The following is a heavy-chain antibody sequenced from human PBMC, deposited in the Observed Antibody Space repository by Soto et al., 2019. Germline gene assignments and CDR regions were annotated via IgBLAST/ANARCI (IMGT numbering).Heavy chain of an antibody. V-gene: IGHV4-4*02. J-gene: IGHJ4*02. D-gene: IGHD3-22*01. CDR3: ARVERGYYYDSSGYYLVY. CDR1: GGSISSSNW. Sequence: SETLSLTCAVSGGSISSSNWWSWVRQPPGKGLEWIGEIYHSGSTNYNPSLKSRVTISVDKSKNQFSLKLSSVTAADTAVYYCARVERGYYYDSSGYYLVYWGQGTLVTVSS. CDR2: IYHSGST.